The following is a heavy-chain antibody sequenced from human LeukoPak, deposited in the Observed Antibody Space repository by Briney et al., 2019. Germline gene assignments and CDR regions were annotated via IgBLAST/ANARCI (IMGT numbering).Heavy chain of an antibody. V-gene: IGHV3-53*01. Sequence: GGSLRLSCAVSGLTVSSNSMSWVRQAPGNGLEWVSILYSGGGTDYADSVKGRFTISRDNSKNTLYLGMNSLRVEDTAVYYCAREYCSGGSCYRRQYYFDYWGQGTLVTVSS. CDR3: AREYCSGGSCYRRQYYFDY. D-gene: IGHD2-15*01. J-gene: IGHJ4*02. CDR1: GLTVSSNS. CDR2: LYSGGGT.